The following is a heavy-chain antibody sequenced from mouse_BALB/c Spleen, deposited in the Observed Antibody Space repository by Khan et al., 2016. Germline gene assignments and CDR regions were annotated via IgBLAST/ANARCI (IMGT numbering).Heavy chain of an antibody. J-gene: IGHJ2*01. CDR3: VRVYYYGSSYSDY. CDR1: GFSLTSYG. D-gene: IGHD1-1*01. Sequence: QVQLQQSGPGLVAPSQSLSITCTVAGFSLTSYGVHWVRQSPGKGLEWLGVIWAGGSTNYNSALMSRLSISKDNSKSQVFLQMNSLQTDDTAMSYCVRVYYYGSSYSDYCCHGTTPAVSS. V-gene: IGHV2-9*02. CDR2: IWAGGST.